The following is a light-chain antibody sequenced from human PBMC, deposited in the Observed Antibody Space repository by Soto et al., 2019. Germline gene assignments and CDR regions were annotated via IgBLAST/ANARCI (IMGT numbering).Light chain of an antibody. CDR3: QHYNCCRYT. J-gene: IGKJ2*01. CDR2: DAY. V-gene: IGKV3-15*01. CDR1: QSVTSI. Sequence: TQAPATLYQSPGESATLCCRASQSVTSILAWYQRKPGQAPRLLSYDAYTGATGVPARFRGRGSGTALTLTNRSREPEDCAVYNCQHYNCCRYTVGQGT.